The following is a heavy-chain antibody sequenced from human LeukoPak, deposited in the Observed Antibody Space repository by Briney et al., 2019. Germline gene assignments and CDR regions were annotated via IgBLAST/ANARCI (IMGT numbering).Heavy chain of an antibody. Sequence: HPGGSLRLSCAASGFTFSSYGMHWVRQAPGKGLEWVAFIRYDGSNKYYADSVKGRFTISRDNSKNTLYLQMNSLRAEDTAVYYCAKEDYYYGSGSPSDYWGQGTLVTVSS. CDR2: IRYDGSNK. CDR1: GFTFSSYG. J-gene: IGHJ4*02. D-gene: IGHD3-10*01. CDR3: AKEDYYYGSGSPSDY. V-gene: IGHV3-30*02.